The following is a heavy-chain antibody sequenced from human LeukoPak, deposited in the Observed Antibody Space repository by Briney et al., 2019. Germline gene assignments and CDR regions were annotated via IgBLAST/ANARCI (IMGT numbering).Heavy chain of an antibody. V-gene: IGHV3-53*01. CDR2: IFGGGGT. D-gene: IGHD3-10*01. CDR1: GFTVSSNY. Sequence: GGSLRLSCAASGFTVSSNYMAWVRQPPGKGLEWVSVIFGGGGTYYAGSVRGRFTISRDNSQNTLFLQMNSLRAEDTAVYYCASWPGAWYGEDYWGQGTRVAVSS. J-gene: IGHJ4*02. CDR3: ASWPGAWYGEDY.